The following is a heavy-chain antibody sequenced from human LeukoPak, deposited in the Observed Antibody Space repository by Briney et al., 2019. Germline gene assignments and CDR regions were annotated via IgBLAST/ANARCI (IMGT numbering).Heavy chain of an antibody. J-gene: IGHJ4*02. CDR3: ARLSRSGYSCDY. D-gene: IGHD3-3*01. Sequence: ASVKVSCKASGYTFTGYYLHWVRQAPGQGLEWMGWINPNSGDTNYAQNFQGRVTMTRDTSINTAYMELSRLRSDDTAVYCCARLSRSGYSCDYWGQGTLVTVSS. V-gene: IGHV1-2*02. CDR1: GYTFTGYY. CDR2: INPNSGDT.